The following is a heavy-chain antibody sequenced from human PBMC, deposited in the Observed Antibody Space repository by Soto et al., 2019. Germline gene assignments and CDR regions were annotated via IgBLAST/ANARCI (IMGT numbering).Heavy chain of an antibody. V-gene: IGHV3-23*01. D-gene: IGHD4-17*01. CDR3: AKTTSVTFFDY. J-gene: IGHJ4*02. CDR2: ISFGGSNT. CDR1: GFTFSSYA. Sequence: EVQLLESGGGLVQPGGSLRLSCAASGFTFSSYAMSWVRQAPGRGLEWVSDISFGGSNTYYADSVKGRFTISRDNSKNTLYLQMNSLRGEDTAVYYCAKTTSVTFFDYWGQGTLATFSS.